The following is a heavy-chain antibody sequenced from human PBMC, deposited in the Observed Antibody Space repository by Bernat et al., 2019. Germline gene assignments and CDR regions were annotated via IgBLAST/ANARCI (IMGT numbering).Heavy chain of an antibody. J-gene: IGHJ4*02. D-gene: IGHD3-22*01. Sequence: QVQLVQSGAEVKKPGSSVKVSCKASGGTFSSYAISWVRQAPGQGLEWMGRIIPILGIANYAQKFQGRVTITADKSTSTAYMELSSLRSEDTAVYYCARELDDSSGYRFDYWGQGALVIVSS. CDR2: IIPILGIA. CDR1: GGTFSSYA. V-gene: IGHV1-69*04. CDR3: ARELDDSSGYRFDY.